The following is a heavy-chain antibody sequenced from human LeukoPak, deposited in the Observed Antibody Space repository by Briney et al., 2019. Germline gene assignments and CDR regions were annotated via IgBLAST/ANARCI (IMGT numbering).Heavy chain of an antibody. V-gene: IGHV1-69*13. Sequence: ASVKVSCKASGGTFSSYAISWVRQAPGQGLEWMGGIIPIFGTANYAQKFQGRVTITADESTSTAYMELSSLRSEDTAVYYCARGEGSGYSEGLDYWGQGTLVTVSS. CDR2: IIPIFGTA. D-gene: IGHD3-22*01. CDR1: GGTFSSYA. CDR3: ARGEGSGYSEGLDY. J-gene: IGHJ4*02.